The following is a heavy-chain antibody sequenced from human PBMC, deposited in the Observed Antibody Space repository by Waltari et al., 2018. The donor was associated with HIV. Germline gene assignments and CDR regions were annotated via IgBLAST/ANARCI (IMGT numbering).Heavy chain of an antibody. D-gene: IGHD3-10*01. Sequence: QVQLVQSGSELKKPGASVKVSCRASGYTFTTYAINWVRQAPGQGLEWMGWINTKTVNPTYAQDFTGRFVFSLDTSVSTAYLQINSLKAEDTAVYYCARGPGRSVDYWGQGTLVTVSS. J-gene: IGHJ4*02. CDR3: ARGPGRSVDY. V-gene: IGHV7-4-1*02. CDR2: INTKTVNP. CDR1: GYTFTTYA.